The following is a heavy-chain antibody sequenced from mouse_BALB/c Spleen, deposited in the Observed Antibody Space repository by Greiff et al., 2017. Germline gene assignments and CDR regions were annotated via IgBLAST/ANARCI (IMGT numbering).Heavy chain of an antibody. CDR2: ISNGGGST. V-gene: IGHV5-12-2*01. CDR1: GFTFSSYT. J-gene: IGHJ3*01. Sequence: EVQGVESGGGLVQPGGSLKLSCAASGFTFSSYTMSWVRQTPEKRLEWVAYISNGGGSTYYPDTVKGRFTISRDNAKNTLYLQMSSLKSEDTAMYYCARSYGNYDSAWFAYWGQGTLVTVSA. D-gene: IGHD2-1*01. CDR3: ARSYGNYDSAWFAY.